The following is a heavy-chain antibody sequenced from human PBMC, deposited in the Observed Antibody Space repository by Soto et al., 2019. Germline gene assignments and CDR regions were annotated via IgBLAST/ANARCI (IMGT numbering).Heavy chain of an antibody. D-gene: IGHD4-17*01. CDR1: GFTFSSYS. CDR3: ARDRNYGVDAFDI. Sequence: EVQLLESGGGLVKPGGSLRLSCAASGFTFSSYSMNWVRQAPGKGLEWVSSISSSSSYIYYADSVKGRFTISRDNAKNSLYLQMNSLRAEDTAVYYCARDRNYGVDAFDIWGQGTMVTVSS. CDR2: ISSSSSYI. V-gene: IGHV3-21*01. J-gene: IGHJ3*02.